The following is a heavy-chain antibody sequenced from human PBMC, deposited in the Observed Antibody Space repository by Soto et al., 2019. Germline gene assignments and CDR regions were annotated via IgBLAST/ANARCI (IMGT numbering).Heavy chain of an antibody. CDR2: IKQDGIDK. CDR1: GFTFSNYL. Sequence: GGSLRLSCAASGFTFSNYLMGWVRQAPGKGLEWVANIKQDGIDKYYVDSVEGRFTISRDNTKNSLFLQMTSLRAEDTAVYYCARDRCSSTSCFFDYWGQRTLVTVSS. V-gene: IGHV3-7*03. CDR3: ARDRCSSTSCFFDY. J-gene: IGHJ4*02. D-gene: IGHD2-2*01.